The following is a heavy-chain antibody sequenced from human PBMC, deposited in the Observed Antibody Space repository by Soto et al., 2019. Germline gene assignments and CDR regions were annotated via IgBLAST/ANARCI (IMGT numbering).Heavy chain of an antibody. J-gene: IGHJ4*02. Sequence: PEGSVRLSCAASGFTFSSYGMHWVRQAPGKGLEWVAVIWYDGSNKYYADSVKGRFTISRDNSKNTLYLQMNSLRAEDTAVYYCARDLRPGAIKSSDYQGPAPLDTVSS. D-gene: IGHD1-26*01. CDR2: IWYDGSNK. CDR1: GFTFSSYG. V-gene: IGHV3-33*01. CDR3: ARDLRPGAIKSSDY.